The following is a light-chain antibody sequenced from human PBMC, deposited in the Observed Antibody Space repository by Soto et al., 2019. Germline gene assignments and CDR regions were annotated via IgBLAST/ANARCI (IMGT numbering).Light chain of an antibody. J-gene: IGKJ1*01. Sequence: DIQMTQSPSSLSASVGDRVTITCRASQSINTYLNWYHQRPGKAPKVLIYAASSLQSGVPSRFSGSGHGTDFTLTISSLQPDDFATYYCQQSYSSPRTFGQGTKVDIK. V-gene: IGKV1-39*01. CDR2: AAS. CDR3: QQSYSSPRT. CDR1: QSINTY.